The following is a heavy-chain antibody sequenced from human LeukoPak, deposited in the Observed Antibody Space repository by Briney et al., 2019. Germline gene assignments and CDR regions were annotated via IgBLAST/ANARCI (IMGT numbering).Heavy chain of an antibody. CDR1: GFTFDDYA. Sequence: GGSLRLSCAASGFTFDDYAMHWVRQAPGKGLEWVSGISWNSGSIGYADSVKGRFTISRDNAKNSLYLQMNSLRAEDTALYYCAKDIRWLVGPIDWGQGTLVTVSS. V-gene: IGHV3-9*01. J-gene: IGHJ4*02. CDR2: ISWNSGSI. D-gene: IGHD6-19*01. CDR3: AKDIRWLVGPID.